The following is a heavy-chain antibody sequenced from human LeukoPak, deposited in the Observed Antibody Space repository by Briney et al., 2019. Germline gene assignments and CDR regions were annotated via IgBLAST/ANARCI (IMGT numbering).Heavy chain of an antibody. CDR3: ARVGMVRGVIFDY. CDR1: GGSIRSYY. D-gene: IGHD3-10*01. CDR2: ISSSGSTI. J-gene: IGHJ4*02. Sequence: PSETLSLTCTVSGGSIRSYYWSWIRQAPGKGLEWVSYISSSGSTIYYADSVKGRFTISRDNAKNSLYLQMNSLRAEDTAVYYCARVGMVRGVIFDYWGQGTLVTVSS. V-gene: IGHV3-11*04.